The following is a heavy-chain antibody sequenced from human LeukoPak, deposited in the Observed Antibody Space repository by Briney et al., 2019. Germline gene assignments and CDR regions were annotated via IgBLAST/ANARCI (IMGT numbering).Heavy chain of an antibody. CDR3: ARDTDGSLDY. J-gene: IGHJ4*02. Sequence: GGCLRLSCAASGFTFSDPWMAWVRQAPGQGLEWVANIKQDESAKHYSDSVKGRFTISRDNAKNSLFLQTNGLRAEDSALYYCARDTDGSLDYWGQGTLVTVSS. D-gene: IGHD5-24*01. CDR2: IKQDESAK. V-gene: IGHV3-7*01. CDR1: GFTFSDPW.